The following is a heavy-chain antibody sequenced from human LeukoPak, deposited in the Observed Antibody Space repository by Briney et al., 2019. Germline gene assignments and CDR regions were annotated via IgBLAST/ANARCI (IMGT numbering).Heavy chain of an antibody. D-gene: IGHD2-15*01. Sequence: GGSLRLSCAASGFTFSTYGMHWVRQAPGKGLEWVALISDDGSNKQYLDSVKGRFTISRDNPKNTLYLQMNSLRAEDTAVYFCAGGLLGCGGGSCYPTDYWGQGTLVTVSS. J-gene: IGHJ4*02. CDR3: AGGLLGCGGGSCYPTDY. CDR1: GFTFSTYG. CDR2: ISDDGSNK. V-gene: IGHV3-30*03.